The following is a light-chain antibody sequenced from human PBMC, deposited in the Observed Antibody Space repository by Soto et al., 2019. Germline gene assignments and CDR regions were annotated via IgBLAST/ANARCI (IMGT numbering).Light chain of an antibody. J-gene: IGKJ1*01. CDR3: QQYGDSPRT. V-gene: IGKV3-20*01. CDR2: GAS. CDR1: QSVSSNQ. Sequence: EIVLTQSPGTLSLSPGKRVTLSCRASQSVSSNQLAWYQQNRGQAPRLLIYGASTRATGIPDRFSGSGSGTYFTLTISRLDPEDFAVYYCQQYGDSPRTFGQGTKVDIK.